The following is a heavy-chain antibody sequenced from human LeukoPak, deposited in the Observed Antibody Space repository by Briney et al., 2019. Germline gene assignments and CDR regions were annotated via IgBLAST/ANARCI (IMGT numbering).Heavy chain of an antibody. V-gene: IGHV1-18*01. CDR2: ISAYNGNT. J-gene: IGHJ4*02. D-gene: IGHD1-26*01. Sequence: ASVKVSCTASGYTFTIYGISWVRQAPGQGLAWMGWISAYNGNTNYAQKLQGRVTMTTDTSTSTAYMELRSLRSDDTAVYYCARDQQWELPGYWGQGTLVTVSS. CDR3: ARDQQWELPGY. CDR1: GYTFTIYG.